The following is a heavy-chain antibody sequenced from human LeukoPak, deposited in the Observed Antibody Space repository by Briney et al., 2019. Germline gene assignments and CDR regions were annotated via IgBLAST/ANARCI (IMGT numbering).Heavy chain of an antibody. J-gene: IGHJ4*02. CDR3: ARGGTMIVVAYYFDY. D-gene: IGHD3-22*01. CDR2: IYYSGST. V-gene: IGHV4-59*08. CDR1: GGSISSYY. Sequence: SETLSLTCTVPGGSISSYYWSWIRQPPGKGLEWIGYIYYSGSTNYNPSLKSRVTISVDTSKNQFSLKLSSVTAADTAVYYCARGGTMIVVAYYFDYWGQGTLVTVSS.